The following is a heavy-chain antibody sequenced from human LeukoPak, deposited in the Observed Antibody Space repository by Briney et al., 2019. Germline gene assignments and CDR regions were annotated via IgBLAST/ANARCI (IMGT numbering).Heavy chain of an antibody. CDR2: IYYSGST. J-gene: IGHJ4*02. D-gene: IGHD2-2*01. CDR1: GGSFSGYY. V-gene: IGHV4-59*01. CDR3: ARMATRCSSTSCYPQIDY. Sequence: SETLSLTCAVYGGSFSGYYWSWIRQPPGKGLEWIGYIYYSGSTNYNPSLKSRVTISVDTSKNQFSLKLSSVTAADTAVYYCARMATRCSSTSCYPQIDYWGQGTLVTVSS.